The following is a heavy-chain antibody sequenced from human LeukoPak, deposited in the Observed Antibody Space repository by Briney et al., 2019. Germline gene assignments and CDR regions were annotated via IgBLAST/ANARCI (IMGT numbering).Heavy chain of an antibody. CDR1: GHNFPIYW. CDR2: IYPDDSNT. D-gene: IGHD6-13*01. Sequence: PGESLKISCQGSGHNFPIYWIGWVRQMPGQGLEWMGIIYPDDSNTIYGPSFQGQVTISADKSINTAYLEWSSLKASDTAIYYCARQGAAGKYYYYYMDVWGKGTTVTVSS. J-gene: IGHJ6*03. V-gene: IGHV5-51*01. CDR3: ARQGAAGKYYYYYMDV.